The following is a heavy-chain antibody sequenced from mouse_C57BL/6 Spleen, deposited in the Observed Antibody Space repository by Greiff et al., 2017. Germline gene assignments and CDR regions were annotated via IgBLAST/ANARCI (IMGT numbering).Heavy chain of an antibody. CDR3: TRWRLREGDAMDY. CDR2: IDPETGGT. V-gene: IGHV1-15*01. CDR1: GYTFTDYE. J-gene: IGHJ4*01. Sequence: VQLQQSGAELVRPGASVTLSCKASGYTFTDYEMHWVKQTPVHGLEWIGAIDPETGGTAYNQKFKGKAILTADKSSSTAYMELRSLTSEDSAVYYCTRWRLREGDAMDYWGQGTSVTVSS. D-gene: IGHD2-4*01.